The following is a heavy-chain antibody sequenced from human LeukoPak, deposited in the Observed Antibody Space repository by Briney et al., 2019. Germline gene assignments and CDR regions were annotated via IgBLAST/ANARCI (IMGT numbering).Heavy chain of an antibody. V-gene: IGHV3-74*01. CDR2: INDDGGAT. D-gene: IGHD1-7*01. CDR3: ARGTRVSYFDY. CDR1: RITFSSYW. Sequence: GGSLRLSCAASRITFSSYWMYWVRHAPGKGLVWVSRINDDGGATSYADSVKGRFTISRDNAENTLYLQLDSLRAQDPAVYYCARGTRVSYFDYWGQGTLVTVSS. J-gene: IGHJ4*02.